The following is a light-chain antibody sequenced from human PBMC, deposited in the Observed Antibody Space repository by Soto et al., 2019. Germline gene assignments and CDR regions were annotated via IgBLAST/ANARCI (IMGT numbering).Light chain of an antibody. CDR1: QSVSSS. CDR3: QQYDNWPPKWT. Sequence: EIVMTQSPATLSVSPGERVTLSCRAGQSVSSSLAWYQQKPGQAPRLLIFAASTRATGIPARFSGSGSGTEFTLTITSLQSEDLAIYYCQQYDNWPPKWTFGQGTKVDIK. CDR2: AAS. V-gene: IGKV3-15*01. J-gene: IGKJ1*01.